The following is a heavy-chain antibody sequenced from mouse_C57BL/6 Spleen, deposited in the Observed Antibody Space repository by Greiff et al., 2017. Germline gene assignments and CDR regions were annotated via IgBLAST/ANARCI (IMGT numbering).Heavy chain of an antibody. CDR2: IWGVGST. Sequence: QVQLKQSGPGLVAPSQSLSITCTVSGFSLTSYGVDWVRQSPGKGLEWLGVIWGVGSTNYNSALKARLRISKDNSKGQFFLKMNSLQPDDTAMYYCASDYGNSSFAYWGQGTLVTVSA. V-gene: IGHV2-6*01. D-gene: IGHD1-1*01. CDR3: ASDYGNSSFAY. CDR1: GFSLTSYG. J-gene: IGHJ3*01.